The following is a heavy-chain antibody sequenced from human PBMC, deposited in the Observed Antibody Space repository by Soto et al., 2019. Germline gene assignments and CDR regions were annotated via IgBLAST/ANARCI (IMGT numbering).Heavy chain of an antibody. J-gene: IGHJ6*02. V-gene: IGHV1-69*01. Sequence: QVQLVQSGAEVKKPGSSVKVSCKASGGTFSSYAISWVRQAPGQGLEWMGGIIPIFGTANYAQKFQGRVTITADESTSTAYMELSSLRSEDTAVYYCARTPTNYYDSRGPPSGYYYYGMDVWGQGTTVTVSS. CDR1: GGTFSSYA. CDR3: ARTPTNYYDSRGPPSGYYYYGMDV. D-gene: IGHD3-22*01. CDR2: IIPIFGTA.